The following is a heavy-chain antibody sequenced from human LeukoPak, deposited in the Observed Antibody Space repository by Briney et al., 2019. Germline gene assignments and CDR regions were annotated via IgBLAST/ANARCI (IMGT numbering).Heavy chain of an antibody. V-gene: IGHV3-21*01. CDR3: ATPAAGPGAEYSLY. D-gene: IGHD6-13*01. J-gene: IGHJ1*01. CDR2: ISLTSGYI. CDR1: GFTFSSYN. Sequence: PGGSLRLSCAASGFTFSSYNMNWVRQAPGKGLEWVSSISLTSGYIQYADSVKGRFTISRDNAKNSLDLQMNSLKVEDTAVYYCATPAAGPGAEYSLYWGQGTLVIVSS.